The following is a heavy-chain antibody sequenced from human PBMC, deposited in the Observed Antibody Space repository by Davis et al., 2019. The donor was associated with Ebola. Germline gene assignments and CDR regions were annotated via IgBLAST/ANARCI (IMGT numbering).Heavy chain of an antibody. Sequence: ESLKISCAASGFTFSSYWLSWVRQAPGKGLEWVANIKQDGSEKYYVDSVKGRITISRDNAQNSLYLQMNSLRAEDTAVYYCARGPPEDVVVVVVAADYWGQGTLVTVSS. D-gene: IGHD2-15*01. V-gene: IGHV3-7*01. J-gene: IGHJ4*02. CDR3: ARGPPEDVVVVVVAADY. CDR1: GFTFSSYW. CDR2: IKQDGSEK.